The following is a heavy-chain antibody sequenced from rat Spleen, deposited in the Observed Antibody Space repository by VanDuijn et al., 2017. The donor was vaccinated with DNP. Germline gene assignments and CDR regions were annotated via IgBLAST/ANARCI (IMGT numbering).Heavy chain of an antibody. J-gene: IGHJ2*01. Sequence: EVQLVESGGGLVQPGRSLKLSCAASGFTFSDYNMAWVRQAPKKGLEWVATITYDGRSTYYRDSMKGRFTISRDKAKSTLYLQMDSLRSEDTATYYCARRGLGAVYYFDYWGQGVMVTVSS. CDR1: GFTFSDYN. CDR2: ITYDGRST. D-gene: IGHD5-1*01. CDR3: ARRGLGAVYYFDY. V-gene: IGHV5-7*01.